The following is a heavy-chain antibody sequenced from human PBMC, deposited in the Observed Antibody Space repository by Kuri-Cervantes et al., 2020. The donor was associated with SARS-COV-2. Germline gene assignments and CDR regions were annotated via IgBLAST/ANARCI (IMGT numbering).Heavy chain of an antibody. J-gene: IGHJ4*02. CDR1: GYSISSGYY. V-gene: IGHV4-61*01. CDR3: ARGTNIAAAGTLDY. D-gene: IGHD6-13*01. Sequence: GSLRLSCTVSGYSISSGYYWSWIRQPPGKGLEWIGYIYYSGSTNYNPSLKSRVTISVDTSKNQFSLKLSSVTAADTAVYYCARGTNIAAAGTLDYWGQGTLVTVSS. CDR2: IYYSGST.